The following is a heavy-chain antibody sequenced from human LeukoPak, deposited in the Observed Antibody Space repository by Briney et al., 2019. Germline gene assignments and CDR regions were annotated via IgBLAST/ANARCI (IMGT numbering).Heavy chain of an antibody. V-gene: IGHV4-59*01. J-gene: IGHJ3*02. CDR2: IHNRGST. CDR3: ARTPDSGSDAFDI. CDR1: GASISSSF. D-gene: IGHD3-3*01. Sequence: PSETLSLTCTVSGASISSSFWSWIRQTPGKGLEWIGYIHNRGSTNQDPSLKSRVTISVDTSKNQLSLRLSSVTAADTAVYYCARTPDSGSDAFDIWGQGTMVTVSS.